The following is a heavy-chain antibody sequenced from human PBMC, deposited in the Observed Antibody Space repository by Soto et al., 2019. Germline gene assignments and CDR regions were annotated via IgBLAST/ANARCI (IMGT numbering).Heavy chain of an antibody. CDR3: ARGRNGIDV. CDR2: MNPNSGNT. J-gene: IGHJ6*02. CDR1: GDPFSNYD. Sequence: QVQLVQSGAEVKKPGASVKVSCKASGDPFSNYDMKWVRQATGQGLEWMGWMNPNSGNTGYARKFQGRVTMTRNTSITTVYMELSSLRSEDTAVYYCARGRNGIDVWGQGTKVTVSS. V-gene: IGHV1-8*01.